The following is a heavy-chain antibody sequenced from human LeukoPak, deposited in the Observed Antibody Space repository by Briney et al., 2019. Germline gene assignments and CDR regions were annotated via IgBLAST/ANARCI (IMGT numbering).Heavy chain of an antibody. V-gene: IGHV3-21*01. D-gene: IGHD1-1*01. CDR1: GFTFSSYL. J-gene: IGHJ4*02. Sequence: PGGSLRLSCEASGFTFSSYLMNWVRQAPGRGLEWVSSISSSSSPIYYVDSVKGRFTISRDNAKNSLYLQMNSLRAEDTAVYYCTTRTGRWGQGTLVTVSS. CDR3: TTRTGR. CDR2: ISSSSSPI.